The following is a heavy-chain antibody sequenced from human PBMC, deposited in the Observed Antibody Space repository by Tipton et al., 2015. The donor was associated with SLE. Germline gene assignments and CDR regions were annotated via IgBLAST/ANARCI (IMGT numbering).Heavy chain of an antibody. D-gene: IGHD1-14*01. V-gene: IGHV4-61*08. CDR3: ARNPGY. CDR1: GVSISRGGYY. J-gene: IGHJ4*02. CDR2: VYYNGRT. Sequence: TLSLTCTVSGVSISRGGYYWSWIRQQPGKGLEWIAYVYYNGRTNYNPSLKSRVSISIDTSKNQFSLKVTSVTAADTAVYYCARNPGYWGRGTLVTVSS.